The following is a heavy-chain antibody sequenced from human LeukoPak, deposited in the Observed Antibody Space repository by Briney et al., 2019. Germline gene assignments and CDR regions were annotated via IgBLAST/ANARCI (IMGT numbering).Heavy chain of an antibody. D-gene: IGHD2-15*01. CDR3: ASCSGGSCFHFDY. Sequence: GGSLRLSCAASGFTFSSYGMHWVRQAPGKGLEWVAVIWYDGSNKYYADSVKDRFTISRDNSKNTLYLQMNSLRAEDTAVYYCASCSGGSCFHFDYWGQGTLVTVSS. CDR1: GFTFSSYG. CDR2: IWYDGSNK. J-gene: IGHJ4*02. V-gene: IGHV3-33*01.